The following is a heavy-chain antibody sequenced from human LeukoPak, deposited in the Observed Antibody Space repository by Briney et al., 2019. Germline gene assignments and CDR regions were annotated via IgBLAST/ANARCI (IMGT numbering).Heavy chain of an antibody. CDR1: GSSISTVPY. J-gene: IGHJ4*02. CDR3: ARVSTGSSHDY. V-gene: IGHV4-38-2*01. D-gene: IGHD6-13*01. Sequence: SETLPLACAVSGSSISTVPYWAWIRQPPSKGLEWIGYIHQSGSANYNPSLKSRVTISLDTSKNQFSLKLSSVTAADTAVYYCARVSTGSSHDYWGQGTLVTVSS. CDR2: IHQSGSA.